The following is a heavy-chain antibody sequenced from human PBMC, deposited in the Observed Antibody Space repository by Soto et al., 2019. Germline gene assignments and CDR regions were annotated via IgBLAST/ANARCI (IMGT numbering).Heavy chain of an antibody. J-gene: IGHJ4*02. CDR2: ITGSGGST. D-gene: IGHD3-22*01. CDR3: AKIRDYYDSSGYPPYFFDY. Sequence: EVQLLESGGGLVQPRGSLRLSCAASGFTFSNYVMNWVRQAPGKGLEWVSAITGSGGSTYYADSVKGRFTMSRDDPKNTLYLQMNSLRAEDTAVYYCAKIRDYYDSSGYPPYFFDYWGQGTLVTVSS. V-gene: IGHV3-23*01. CDR1: GFTFSNYV.